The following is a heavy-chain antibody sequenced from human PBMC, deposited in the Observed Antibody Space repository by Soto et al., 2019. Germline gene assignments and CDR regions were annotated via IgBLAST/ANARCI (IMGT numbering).Heavy chain of an antibody. CDR1: GGTFSSYA. V-gene: IGHV1-69*06. CDR3: ARQDGYSLDP. J-gene: IGHJ5*02. CDR2: ISPISDNT. D-gene: IGHD4-4*01. Sequence: SVKVSCKASGGTFSSYAISWVRQAPGQGLEWMGGISPISDNTNYAQKLQGRVTMTADTSTSTAYMELRSLRSDDTAVYYCARQDGYSLDPWGQGTLVTVSS.